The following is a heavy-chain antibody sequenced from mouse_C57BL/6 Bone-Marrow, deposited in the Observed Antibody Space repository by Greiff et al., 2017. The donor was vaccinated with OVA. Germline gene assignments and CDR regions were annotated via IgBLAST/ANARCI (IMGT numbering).Heavy chain of an antibody. Sequence: EVKLVESGGGLVKPGGSLKLSCAASGFTFSSYAMSWVRQTPEKRLEWVATISDGGSYTYYPDNVKGRFTISRDNAKNNLYLQMSHLKSEDTAMYYCARASYYRGFVDWGQGTLVTVSA. CDR2: ISDGGSYT. D-gene: IGHD2-14*01. CDR1: GFTFSSYA. J-gene: IGHJ3*01. CDR3: ARASYYRGFVD. V-gene: IGHV5-4*03.